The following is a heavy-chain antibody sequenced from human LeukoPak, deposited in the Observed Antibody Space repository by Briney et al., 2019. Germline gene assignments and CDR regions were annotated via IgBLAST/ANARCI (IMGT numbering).Heavy chain of an antibody. CDR3: TTRPQRWLQLSGWFDP. V-gene: IGHV3-15*01. CDR2: IKSKTDGGTT. D-gene: IGHD5-24*01. CDR1: GFTFSNAW. Sequence: GGSLRLSCAASGFTFSNAWMSWVRQAPGKGLEWVGRIKSKTDGGTTDYAAPMKGRFTISRDDSKNTLYLQMNSLKTEDTAVYYCTTRPQRWLQLSGWFDPWGQGTLVTVSS. J-gene: IGHJ5*02.